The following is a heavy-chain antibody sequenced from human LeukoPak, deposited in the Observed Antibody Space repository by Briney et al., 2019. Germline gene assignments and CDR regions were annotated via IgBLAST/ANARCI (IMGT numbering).Heavy chain of an antibody. J-gene: IGHJ4*02. CDR1: GFTFSSYA. D-gene: IGHD5-12*01. CDR2: ISANGGT. Sequence: GSLRLSCAASGFTFSSYAMSWVRQAPGKGLEWVTTISANGGTYYADSVKGRFTVSRDNSKNTLYLQMNSLRAEDTAVYYCAKDLYSGYDSSDYWGQGTLATVS. CDR3: AKDLYSGYDSSDY. V-gene: IGHV3-23*01.